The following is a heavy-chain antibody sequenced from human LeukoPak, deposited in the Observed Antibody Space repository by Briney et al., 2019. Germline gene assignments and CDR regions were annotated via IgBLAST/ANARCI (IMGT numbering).Heavy chain of an antibody. V-gene: IGHV3-53*01. D-gene: IGHD3-22*01. CDR1: GFTVSSNY. CDR3: ARDRALYDSRRGYYYTEDDC. CDR2: IYSGGST. J-gene: IGHJ4*02. Sequence: PGGSLRLSCAASGFTVSSNYMSWVRQAPGKGLEWVSVIYSGGSTYYADSVKGRFTISRDNSKNTLYLQMNSLRGDDTAVYYCARDRALYDSRRGYYYTEDDCWGQGTLVTVSS.